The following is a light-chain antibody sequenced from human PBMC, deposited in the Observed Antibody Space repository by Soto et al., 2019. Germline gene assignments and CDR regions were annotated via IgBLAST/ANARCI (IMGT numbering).Light chain of an antibody. Sequence: EIEMTQSPATLSLSPGARAPLSCRASQSVSSNLAWYQQKPGQAPRLLIYGASSRATGIPDRFSGSGSGTDFTLTISRLEPEDFAVYYCQQYGSSGTFGQGTKVDI. J-gene: IGKJ1*01. CDR3: QQYGSSGT. CDR2: GAS. CDR1: QSVSSN. V-gene: IGKV3-20*01.